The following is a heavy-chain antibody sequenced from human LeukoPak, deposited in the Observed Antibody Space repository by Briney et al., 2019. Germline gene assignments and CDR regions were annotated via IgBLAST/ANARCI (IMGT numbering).Heavy chain of an antibody. V-gene: IGHV4-34*01. CDR2: INHSGST. CDR1: GGSFSGYY. CDR3: ARVDYHDSSGLPYYYALDV. J-gene: IGHJ6*02. Sequence: SETLSLTCAVYGGSFSGYYWSWIRQPPGKGLEWIGEINHSGSTNYNPSLKSRVTISVDTSRNQFSLRLRSVTAADSAVYYCARVDYHDSSGLPYYYALDVWGQGTTVTVS. D-gene: IGHD3-22*01.